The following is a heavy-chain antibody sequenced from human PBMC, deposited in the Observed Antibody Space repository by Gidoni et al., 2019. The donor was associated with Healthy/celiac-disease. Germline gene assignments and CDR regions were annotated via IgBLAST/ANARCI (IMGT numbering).Heavy chain of an antibody. CDR1: GFTFSRYG. D-gene: IGHD6-13*01. V-gene: IGHV3-30*18. Sequence: QVQLVESGGGVVQPGRSLRLSCAASGFTFSRYGMHWVRQAPGKGLEWVAVISYDGSNKYYADSVKGRFTISRDNSKNTLYLQMNSLRAEDTAVYYCAKDIGYSSSWYYFDYWGQGTLVTVSS. J-gene: IGHJ4*02. CDR3: AKDIGYSSSWYYFDY. CDR2: ISYDGSNK.